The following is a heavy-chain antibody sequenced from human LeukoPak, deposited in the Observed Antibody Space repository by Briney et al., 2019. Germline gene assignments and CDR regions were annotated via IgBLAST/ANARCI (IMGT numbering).Heavy chain of an antibody. Sequence: SQTLSLTCTVSGGSISSGDYYWSWIRQPPGKGLEWIAYMYYSGSTYYNPSLKSRVTMSADTSKNQLSLKLSSVTAADTAVYYCARAYYYDSRIDPWGQGILVTVSS. J-gene: IGHJ5*02. CDR2: MYYSGST. V-gene: IGHV4-30-4*01. CDR1: GGSISSGDYY. CDR3: ARAYYYDSRIDP. D-gene: IGHD3-22*01.